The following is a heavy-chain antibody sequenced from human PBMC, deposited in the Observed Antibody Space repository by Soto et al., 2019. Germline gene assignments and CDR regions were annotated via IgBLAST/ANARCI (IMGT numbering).Heavy chain of an antibody. V-gene: IGHV4-59*08. D-gene: IGHD3-3*01. Sequence: PSETLSLTCTVSGGSISSYYWSWIRQPPGKGLEWIGYIYYSGSTNYNPSLKSRVTISVDTSKNQFSLKLSSVTAADTAVYYCARRYDFWSGRIFDYWGQGTLVTVSS. CDR1: GGSISSYY. J-gene: IGHJ4*02. CDR2: IYYSGST. CDR3: ARRYDFWSGRIFDY.